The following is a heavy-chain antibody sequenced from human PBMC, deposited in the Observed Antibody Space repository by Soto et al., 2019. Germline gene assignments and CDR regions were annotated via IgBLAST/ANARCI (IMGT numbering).Heavy chain of an antibody. CDR2: INPTSGGT. D-gene: IGHD4-17*01. V-gene: IGHV1-2*02. CDR3: ARDPDYGDYWGYFFDS. J-gene: IGHJ4*02. CDR1: GYTFAAYY. Sequence: ASVKVSCKPSGYTFAAYYIHWIRQAPGQGLERMGWINPTSGGTVYAQNFQDRVTMTRDTSISTAYMELRRLNSDDTAVYYCARDPDYGDYWGYFFDSWGQGTPVTVPQ.